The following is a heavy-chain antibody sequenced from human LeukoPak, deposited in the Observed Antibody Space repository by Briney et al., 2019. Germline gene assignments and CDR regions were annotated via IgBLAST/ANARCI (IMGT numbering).Heavy chain of an antibody. Sequence: PGGSLRLSCAASGFTFRNYWMHWVRQAPGKGLVWVSRINGDGSSTIYADSVKGRFTISRDNAKNTLYLQMNSLRAEDTAVYYCARYGGAGYCTKDFQHWGRGTLVTVSS. J-gene: IGHJ1*01. D-gene: IGHD2-8*01. CDR3: ARYGGAGYCTKDFQH. CDR2: INGDGSST. CDR1: GFTFRNYW. V-gene: IGHV3-74*01.